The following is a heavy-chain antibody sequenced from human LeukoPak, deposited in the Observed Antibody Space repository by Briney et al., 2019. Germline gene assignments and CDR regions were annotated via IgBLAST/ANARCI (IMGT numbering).Heavy chain of an antibody. CDR3: AKDIRYYDFWSVYHLDGFDI. CDR2: ISGSGGST. J-gene: IGHJ3*02. Sequence: PGGSLRLSCAASGFTFSSYAMSWVRQAPGKGLEWVSAISGSGGSTDYADSVKGRFTISRDNSKNTLYLQMNSLRAEDTAVYYCAKDIRYYDFWSVYHLDGFDIWGQGTMVTVSS. V-gene: IGHV3-23*01. CDR1: GFTFSSYA. D-gene: IGHD3-3*01.